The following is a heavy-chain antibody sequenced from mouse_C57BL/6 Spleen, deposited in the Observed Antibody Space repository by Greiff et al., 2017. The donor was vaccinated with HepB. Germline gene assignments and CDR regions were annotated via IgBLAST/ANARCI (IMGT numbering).Heavy chain of an antibody. Sequence: EVKLEESGPGLVKPSQSLSLTCSVTGYSITSGYYWNWIRQFPGNKLEWMGYISYDGSNNYNPSLKNRISITRDTSKNQFFLKLNSVTTEDTATYYCARDTVIMDYWGQGTSVTVSS. CDR2: ISYDGSN. V-gene: IGHV3-6*01. D-gene: IGHD1-1*01. CDR3: ARDTVIMDY. CDR1: GYSITSGYY. J-gene: IGHJ4*01.